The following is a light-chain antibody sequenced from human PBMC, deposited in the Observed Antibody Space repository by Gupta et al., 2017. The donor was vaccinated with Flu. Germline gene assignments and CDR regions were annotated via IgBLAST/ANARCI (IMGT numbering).Light chain of an antibody. CDR2: AAS. CDR3: QQSYSTPYT. Sequence: GDRVTITCRASQSISSYFKCYQQKPEKAPKLLIYAASRLQSGVSSRFSGSGSGTDFTLTISSLQPEDFATYYCQQSYSTPYTFGQGTKLEIK. CDR1: QSISSY. J-gene: IGKJ2*01. V-gene: IGKV1-39*01.